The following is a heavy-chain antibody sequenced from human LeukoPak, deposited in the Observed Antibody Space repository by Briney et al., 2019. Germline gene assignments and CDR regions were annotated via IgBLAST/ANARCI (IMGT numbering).Heavy chain of an antibody. CDR3: ARVGYCSSTTCYYYFDH. V-gene: IGHV3-33*01. J-gene: IGHJ4*02. CDR2: IWYDGSNK. CDR1: GSTFSSYA. Sequence: GRSLRLSCAASGSTFSSYAMHWVRQAPGKGLEWVAVIWYDGSNKYYADSVQGRFTISRDNSKNTLFLQMNSLRAEDTAVYYCARVGYCSSTTCYYYFDHWGQGTLVTVSS. D-gene: IGHD2-2*01.